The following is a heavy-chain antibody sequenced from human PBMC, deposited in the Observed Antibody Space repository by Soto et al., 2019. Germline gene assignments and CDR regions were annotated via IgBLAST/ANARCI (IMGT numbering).Heavy chain of an antibody. CDR2: INHSGST. V-gene: IGHV4-34*01. D-gene: IGHD6-6*01. CDR1: GGSFSGYY. CDR3: ARGPNALQPVSIAARRLDLNPGSSDY. J-gene: IGHJ4*02. Sequence: SETLSLTCAVYGGSFSGYYWSWIRHPPGKGLEWIGEINHSGSTNYNPSLKSRVTISVDTSKNQFSLKLSSVTAADTAVYYCARGPNALQPVSIAARRLDLNPGSSDYWGQGTLVTVSS.